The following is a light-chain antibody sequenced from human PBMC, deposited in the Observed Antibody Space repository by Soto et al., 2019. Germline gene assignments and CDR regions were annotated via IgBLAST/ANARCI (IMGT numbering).Light chain of an antibody. J-gene: IGKJ4*01. V-gene: IGKV1-5*01. Sequence: IQMTQSPSTLSASVGDRVSITCRASQSISSWLAWYQQKPGKAPKFLIYDASSLQSGVPSRFSGRGSGTEFTLTISSLQPDDFATYYCQQYNSYPLTFGGGTKVEIK. CDR3: QQYNSYPLT. CDR1: QSISSW. CDR2: DAS.